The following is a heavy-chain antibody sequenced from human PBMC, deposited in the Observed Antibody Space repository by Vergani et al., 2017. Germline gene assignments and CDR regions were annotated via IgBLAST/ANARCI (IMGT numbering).Heavy chain of an antibody. CDR2: ISSSSSHT. V-gene: IGHV3-11*05. CDR3: ARAEDLAAFDY. D-gene: IGHD2-15*01. Sequence: QVQLVESGGGLVKPGGSLRLSCAASGFTFSDYYMSWIRQAPGKGLEWVSYISSSSSHTNYADSVKGRFTISRDNAKNSLYLQMNSLRAEDTAVYYCARAEDLAAFDYWGQGTLVTVSS. CDR1: GFTFSDYY. J-gene: IGHJ4*02.